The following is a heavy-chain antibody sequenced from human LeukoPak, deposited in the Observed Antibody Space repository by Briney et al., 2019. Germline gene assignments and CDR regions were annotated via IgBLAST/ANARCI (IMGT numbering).Heavy chain of an antibody. V-gene: IGHV4-59*01. CDR3: ARGTWSYGSGSSYFDY. J-gene: IGHJ4*02. CDR2: IYYSGST. D-gene: IGHD3-10*01. Sequence: SETLSLTCTVSGGSTSSYYWSWIRQPPGKALEWIGYIYYSGSTNYNPSLKSRVTISVDTSKNQFSLKLSSVTAADTAVYYCARGTWSYGSGSSYFDYWGQGTLVTVSS. CDR1: GGSTSSYY.